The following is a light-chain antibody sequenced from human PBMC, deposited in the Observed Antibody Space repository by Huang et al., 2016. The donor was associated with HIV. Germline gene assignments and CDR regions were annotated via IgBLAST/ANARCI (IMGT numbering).Light chain of an antibody. CDR3: QQRSNWPRT. Sequence: EIVLTQSPATLSLSPGERATLSCRASQSVSSYLAWYQQKPGQAPRLLIYDASSRATGIPARFSGNGSGTDFTLTISSLEPEDFAVYYCQQRSNWPRTFGQGTKVEIK. CDR1: QSVSSY. CDR2: DAS. J-gene: IGKJ1*01. V-gene: IGKV3-11*01.